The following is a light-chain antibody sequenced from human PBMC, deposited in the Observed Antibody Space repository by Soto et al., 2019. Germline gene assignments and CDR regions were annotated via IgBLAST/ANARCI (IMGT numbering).Light chain of an antibody. CDR3: QQYGSSFRYT. Sequence: EIVLTQSPGTLSLSPGERATLSCRASQSVNGNYLTWYQPKPGQAPRLLIYGASSRATGIPDRFSGSGSGTAFTLTISRLEPEDFAAYYCQQYGSSFRYTFGQGTKLEIK. CDR2: GAS. V-gene: IGKV3-20*01. J-gene: IGKJ2*01. CDR1: QSVNGNY.